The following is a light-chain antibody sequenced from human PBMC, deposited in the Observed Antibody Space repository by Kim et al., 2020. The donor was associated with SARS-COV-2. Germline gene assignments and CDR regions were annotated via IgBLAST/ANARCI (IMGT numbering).Light chain of an antibody. J-gene: IGLJ3*02. V-gene: IGLV3-19*01. CDR2: GDK. Sequence: SSELTQDPAVSVALGQTVTITCQGDSLRGYYASWFRQKSGQAPILVIYGDKNRPSGNPDRFSGSGSGNTASLTITGAQAEDEADYYCNSRDSSGNHVLFGGGTQLTVL. CDR3: NSRDSSGNHVL. CDR1: SLRGYY.